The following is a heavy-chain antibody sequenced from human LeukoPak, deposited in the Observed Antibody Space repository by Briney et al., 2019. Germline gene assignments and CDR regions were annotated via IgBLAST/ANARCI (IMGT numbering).Heavy chain of an antibody. CDR3: AREGGVVVAAIGFDY. D-gene: IGHD2-15*01. Sequence: QPGRSLRLSCAASGFTFSSYGMHWVRQAPVKALEWVAVIWYDGSNKYYADSVKGRFTISRDNSKNTLYLQMNSLRAEDTAVYYCAREGGVVVAAIGFDYWGQGTLVTVSS. CDR2: IWYDGSNK. J-gene: IGHJ4*02. CDR1: GFTFSSYG. V-gene: IGHV3-33*01.